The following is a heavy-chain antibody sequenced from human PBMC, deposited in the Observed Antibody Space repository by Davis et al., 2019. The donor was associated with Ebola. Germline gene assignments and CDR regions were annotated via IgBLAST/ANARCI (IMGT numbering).Heavy chain of an antibody. CDR2: ISSSSSYI. D-gene: IGHD3-16*01. CDR1: GFTFSSYS. V-gene: IGHV3-21*01. CDR3: ARDWGLNGRLSDY. Sequence: GESLKISCAASGFTFSSYSMNWVRQAPGKGLEWVSSISSSSSYIYYADSVKGRFTISRDNAKNSLYLQMNSLRAEDTAVYYCARDWGLNGRLSDYWGQGTLVTVSS. J-gene: IGHJ4*02.